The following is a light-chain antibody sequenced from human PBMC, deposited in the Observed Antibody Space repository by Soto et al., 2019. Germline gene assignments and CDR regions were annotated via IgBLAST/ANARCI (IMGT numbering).Light chain of an antibody. Sequence: QSVLTQPHSVSGAPGQRVTISCTGRSSNVGAGYDVHWYQQLPGTAPKLLIYSNNIRPSGVPDRFSGSKAGSSASLAITGLQAEDEADYYFQSHDSLLSGSPAVFGGRTKLTVL. J-gene: IGLJ2*01. CDR3: QSHDSLLSGSPAV. V-gene: IGLV1-40*01. CDR1: SSNVGAGYD. CDR2: SNN.